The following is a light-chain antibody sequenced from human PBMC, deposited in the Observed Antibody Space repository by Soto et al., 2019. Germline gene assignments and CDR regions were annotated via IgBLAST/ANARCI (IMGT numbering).Light chain of an antibody. Sequence: QSVLTQPPSVSAAPGQTVTISCSGSSSNIGNNYVSWYQQLPGTAPKLLIYENNKRPSGIPDRFSGSKSGTSATLGITGLQTGDEADYYCGTWDSSLSFYVFGTGTKLTVL. J-gene: IGLJ1*01. CDR3: GTWDSSLSFYV. CDR2: ENN. CDR1: SSNIGNNY. V-gene: IGLV1-51*02.